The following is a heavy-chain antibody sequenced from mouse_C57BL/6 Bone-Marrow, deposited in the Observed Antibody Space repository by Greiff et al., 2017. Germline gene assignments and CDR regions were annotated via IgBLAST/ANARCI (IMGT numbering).Heavy chain of an antibody. V-gene: IGHV1-50*01. D-gene: IGHD1-1*01. CDR3: ARESPITTVAYCFDY. J-gene: IGHJ2*01. CDR1: GYTFTSYW. Sequence: QVQLQQPGAELVKPGASVKLSCKASGYTFTSYWMQWVNQRPGQGLEWIGEIDPSDSYTNYNQKFKGKATLTVDTSSSTAYMQLSSLTSEGAAVYYCARESPITTVAYCFDYWGQGTTLTVSS. CDR2: IDPSDSYT.